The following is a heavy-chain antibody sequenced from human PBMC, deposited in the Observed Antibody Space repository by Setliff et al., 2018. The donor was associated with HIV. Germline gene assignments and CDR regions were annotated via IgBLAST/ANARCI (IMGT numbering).Heavy chain of an antibody. CDR2: ISAYNGNT. D-gene: IGHD2-2*01. CDR1: GYTFTSHG. V-gene: IGHV1-18*01. Sequence: ASVKVSCKASGYTFTSHGISWVRLAPGQGLEWMGWISAYNGNTNYAQKLQGRVTMTTDTSTSRAYLELRSLRSDDTAVYYCARRVHLTVPAHYYYYYMDVWGKGTTVTVSS. J-gene: IGHJ6*03. CDR3: ARRVHLTVPAHYYYYYMDV.